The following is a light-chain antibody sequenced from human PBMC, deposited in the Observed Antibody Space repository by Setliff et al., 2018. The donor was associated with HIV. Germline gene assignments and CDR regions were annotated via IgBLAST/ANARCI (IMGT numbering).Light chain of an antibody. CDR2: FDS. CDR1: NIGSKS. Sequence: SYELAQPPSVSVAPGETARITCGGNNIGSKSVHWYQQKPGQAPVLVIYFDSDRPSGIPERFSGSNSGNTATLTISRVEAGDEADYYCQVWDTSSDQGVFGTGTKGTVL. J-gene: IGLJ1*01. V-gene: IGLV3-21*04. CDR3: QVWDTSSDQGV.